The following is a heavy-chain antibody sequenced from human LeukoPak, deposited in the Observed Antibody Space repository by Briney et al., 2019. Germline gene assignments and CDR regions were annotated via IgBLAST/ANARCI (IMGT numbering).Heavy chain of an antibody. CDR3: VRGGGSGNHFAS. CDR1: GFTFSWSW. CDR2: INPDGSET. V-gene: IGHV3-7*01. D-gene: IGHD6-19*01. J-gene: IGHJ4*02. Sequence: LGGSLRLSCATSGFTFSWSWMSWVRQAPGKGLDWVANINPDGSETNYMDSVKGRFTIARDNAMNSLYLQMNSLSAEDTSLYYCVRGGGSGNHFASWGQGALVTVSS.